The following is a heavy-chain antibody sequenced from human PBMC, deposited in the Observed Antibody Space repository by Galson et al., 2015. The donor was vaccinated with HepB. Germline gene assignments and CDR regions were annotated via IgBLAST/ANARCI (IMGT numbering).Heavy chain of an antibody. CDR2: TYRSDSDT. D-gene: IGHD3-9*01. CDR3: ARAPLGTYEIT. V-gene: IGHV5-51*01. CDR1: GYGFSHYW. J-gene: IGHJ4*02. Sequence: QSGAEVKKPGESLKISCEGSGYGFSHYWIAWVRQMPGKGLEWMGTTYRSDSDTKYSPSFQGQVTISADKSFTTAYLHWKSLKTSDTAIYYCARAPLGTYEITWSQGTLVTV.